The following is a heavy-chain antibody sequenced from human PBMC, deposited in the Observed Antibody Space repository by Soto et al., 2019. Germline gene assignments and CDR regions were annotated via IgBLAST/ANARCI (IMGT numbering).Heavy chain of an antibody. CDR3: AKWGSGSSLGGGY. D-gene: IGHD3-10*01. Sequence: EVQLLESGGGLVQPGGSLRLSCAASGFTFSSYAMSWVRQAPGKGLEWVSAISGSGGSTYYADSVKGRFTISRDNSKNTLYLQMNSLRAEDTAVYYGAKWGSGSSLGGGYWGQGTLVTVSS. J-gene: IGHJ4*02. CDR2: ISGSGGST. CDR1: GFTFSSYA. V-gene: IGHV3-23*01.